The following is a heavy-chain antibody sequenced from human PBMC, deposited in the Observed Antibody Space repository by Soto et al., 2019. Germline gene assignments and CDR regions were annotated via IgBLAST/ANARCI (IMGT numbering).Heavy chain of an antibody. V-gene: IGHV4-59*01. J-gene: IGHJ4*02. CDR1: GDSFSDYY. Sequence: SETLSLTCTVSGDSFSDYYWNWIRQVPGKGLEWIGFVFHSATTSYNPSLKTRVAISDDTSKKQFSLRLTSVTAADTAIYYCARGHYSSGWPIDHWGQGILVTVSS. CDR3: ARGHYSSGWPIDH. CDR2: VFHSATT. D-gene: IGHD6-19*01.